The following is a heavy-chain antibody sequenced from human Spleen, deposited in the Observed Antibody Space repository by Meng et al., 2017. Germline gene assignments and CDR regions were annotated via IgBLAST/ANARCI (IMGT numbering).Heavy chain of an antibody. J-gene: IGHJ4*02. CDR2: ISYDGSNK. CDR1: GFTFSSYA. CDR3: ARTYYFDY. Sequence: GGSLRLSCAASGFTFSSYAMHWVRQAPGKGLEWVAVISYDGSNKYYADSVKGRFTISRDNSKNTLYLQMNSLRAEDTAIYYCARTYYFDYWGQGTLVTVSS. V-gene: IGHV3-30*01.